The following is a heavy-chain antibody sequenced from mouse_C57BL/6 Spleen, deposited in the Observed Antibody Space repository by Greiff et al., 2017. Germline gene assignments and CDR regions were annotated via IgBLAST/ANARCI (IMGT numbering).Heavy chain of an antibody. CDR2: ISSGGSYT. D-gene: IGHD2-1*01. CDR1: GFTFSSYG. CDR3: ARHGKGFDY. Sequence: VQLKESGGDLVKPGGSLKLSCAASGFTFSSYGMSWVRQTPDKRLEWVATISSGGSYTYYPDSVKGRFTISRDNAKNTLYLQMSSLKSEDTAMYYCARHGKGFDYWGQGTTLTVSS. V-gene: IGHV5-6*01. J-gene: IGHJ2*01.